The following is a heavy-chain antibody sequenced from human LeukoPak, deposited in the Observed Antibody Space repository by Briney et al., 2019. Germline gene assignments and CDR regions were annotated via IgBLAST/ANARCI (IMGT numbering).Heavy chain of an antibody. CDR1: GGSISSGGYY. V-gene: IGHV4-30-2*01. D-gene: IGHD2-2*01. CDR3: ARAGRIVVVPAAPPDY. J-gene: IGHJ4*02. Sequence: SETLSLTCTVSGGSISSGGYYWSWIRQPPGKGLEWIGYIYHSGSTYYNPSLKSRVTISVDRSKTQFSLKLSSVTAADTAVYYCARAGRIVVVPAAPPDYWGQGTLVTVSS. CDR2: IYHSGST.